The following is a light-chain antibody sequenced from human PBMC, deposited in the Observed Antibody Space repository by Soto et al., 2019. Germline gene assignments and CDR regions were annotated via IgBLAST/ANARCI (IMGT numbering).Light chain of an antibody. CDR1: QSVSTK. CDR2: DAS. CDR3: QQYGSSPIT. V-gene: IGKV3-15*01. Sequence: EILMTQSPATLSVSPGETATLSCRASQSVSTKLAWYQQKPGQAPRLLINDASTRATGVPARFSGWGSGTEFTLTISRLEPEDFAVYYCQQYGSSPITFGQGTRLEI. J-gene: IGKJ5*01.